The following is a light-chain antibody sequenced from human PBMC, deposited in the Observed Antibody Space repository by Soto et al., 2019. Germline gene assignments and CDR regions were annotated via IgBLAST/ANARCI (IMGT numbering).Light chain of an antibody. CDR1: SSNIENNS. Sequence: QLVLTQPPSVSAAPRQRVTISCSGSSSNIENNSVKWYQQLPGKPPRLLIYYDDLLPSGISDRFSGSKSGTSASLAISGLQAEDEADYYCAAWDDSLHEGVFGGGTKLTVL. J-gene: IGLJ3*02. CDR2: YDD. V-gene: IGLV1-36*01. CDR3: AAWDDSLHEGV.